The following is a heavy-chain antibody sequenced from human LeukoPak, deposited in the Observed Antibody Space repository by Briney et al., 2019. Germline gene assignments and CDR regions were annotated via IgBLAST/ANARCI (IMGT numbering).Heavy chain of an antibody. J-gene: IGHJ4*02. D-gene: IGHD4-17*01. CDR3: ASLKIYGDFRSQARYYFDY. V-gene: IGHV4-59*12. Sequence: SETLSLTCTVSGGSLGSYYWSWIRQPPGKGLEWIANIYSNATTSYNPSLKSRVTISLDPSRNQFSLKLSSVTAADTAVYYCASLKIYGDFRSQARYYFDYWGQGTLVTVSS. CDR1: GGSLGSYY. CDR2: IYSNATT.